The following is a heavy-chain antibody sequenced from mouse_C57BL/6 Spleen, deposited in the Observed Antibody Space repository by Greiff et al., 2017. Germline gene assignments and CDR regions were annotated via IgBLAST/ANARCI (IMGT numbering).Heavy chain of an antibody. Sequence: EVQLVESGGGLVQPGGSLSLSCAASGFTFTDYYMSWVRQPPGKALEWLGFIRNKANGYTTEYSASVKGRFTISRDNSQSSLYLQMNALRAEDSATYDCASSSYGSGDYWGQGTTLTVAT. CDR2: IRNKANGYTT. J-gene: IGHJ2*01. CDR1: GFTFTDYY. D-gene: IGHD1-1*01. V-gene: IGHV7-3*01. CDR3: ASSSYGSGDY.